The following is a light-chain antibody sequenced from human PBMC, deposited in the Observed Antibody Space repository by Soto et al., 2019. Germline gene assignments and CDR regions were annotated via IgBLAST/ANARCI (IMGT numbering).Light chain of an antibody. CDR3: QQRSNWPLT. CDR1: QSLSSY. CDR2: DAS. V-gene: IGKV3-11*01. Sequence: EIVLTQSPATLSVSPWETASLSCRASQSLSSYLAWYQQKPGQAPRLLIYDASNRANGIPARSSGSGSGTDFTLTISSLEPEDFAVYYCQQRSNWPLTFGGGTKVDIK. J-gene: IGKJ4*01.